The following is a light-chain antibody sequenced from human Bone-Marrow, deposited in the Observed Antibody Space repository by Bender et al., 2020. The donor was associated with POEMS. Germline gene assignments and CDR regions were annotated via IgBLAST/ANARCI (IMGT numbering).Light chain of an antibody. J-gene: IGLJ3*02. V-gene: IGLV4-69*01. CDR2: VNNDGSH. CDR1: SGHSRYA. Sequence: QLVVTQSPSASASLGASVKLTCTLSSGHSRYAIAWHQQQPQKGPRFLMKVNNDGSHIKGDGIPDRFSGSSSGAERYLTISSLQSDDEADYYCQTWGTVYQGVFGGGTKLTVL. CDR3: QTWGTVYQGV.